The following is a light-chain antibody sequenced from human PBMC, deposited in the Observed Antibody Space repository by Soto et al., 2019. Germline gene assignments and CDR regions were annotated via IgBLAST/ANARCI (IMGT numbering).Light chain of an antibody. CDR1: QGLSSY. CDR3: QQSYNTPRT. J-gene: IGKJ1*01. CDR2: KAS. V-gene: IGKV1-39*01. Sequence: DIQLTQSPSFLSASVGDRVTITCRASQGLSSYLAWYQQKPGKAPNLLIYKASTLKSGVPSRFSGSGSGTDFTLTISSLQPEDFATYYCQQSYNTPRTFGQGTKVDIK.